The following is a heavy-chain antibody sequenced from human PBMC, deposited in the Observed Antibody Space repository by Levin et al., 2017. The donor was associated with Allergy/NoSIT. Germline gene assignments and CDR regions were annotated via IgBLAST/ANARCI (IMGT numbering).Heavy chain of an antibody. D-gene: IGHD2-21*01. Sequence: GGSLRLSCAASGFTFSSYGMHWVRQAPGKGLEWVAVIWYDGSNKYYADSVKGRFTISRDNSKNTLYLQMNSLRAEDTAVYYCARDWGGDKAQGGAYYYYYYMDVWGKGTTVTVSS. CDR1: GFTFSSYG. V-gene: IGHV3-33*01. J-gene: IGHJ6*03. CDR3: ARDWGGDKAQGGAYYYYYYMDV. CDR2: IWYDGSNK.